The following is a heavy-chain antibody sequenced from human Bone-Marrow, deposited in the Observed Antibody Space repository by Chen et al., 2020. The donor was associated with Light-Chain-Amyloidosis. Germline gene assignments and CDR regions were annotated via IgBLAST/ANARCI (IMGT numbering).Heavy chain of an antibody. V-gene: IGHV3-11*06. J-gene: IGHJ4*02. D-gene: IGHD5-12*01. Sequence: QVQLVESGGGLVKPGGSLRLSCVASGFTFTTYYIGWIRQAPGKGLEWVSDISRSGSYTFYADSVRGRFTISKDKAKNSVFLQMNSLRVEDTGIYFCARGELNSRDGYTVAEDYWGQGTLVTVSS. CDR2: ISRSGSYT. CDR1: GFTFTTYY. CDR3: ARGELNSRDGYTVAEDY.